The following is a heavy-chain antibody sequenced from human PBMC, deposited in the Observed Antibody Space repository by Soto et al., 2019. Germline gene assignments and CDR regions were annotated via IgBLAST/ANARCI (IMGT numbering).Heavy chain of an antibody. D-gene: IGHD2-2*03. CDR2: IIPIFGTA. Sequence: QVQLVQSGAEVKKPGSSVKVSCKASGGTFSSYAISWVRQAPGQGLEWMGGIIPIFGTANYAQKFQGRVTITADESTSTAYMELSSLRSEDTAVYYCARLTVGYCSSTSCYDRGYYYYGMDVWGQGTTVTVSS. CDR3: ARLTVGYCSSTSCYDRGYYYYGMDV. J-gene: IGHJ6*02. V-gene: IGHV1-69*01. CDR1: GGTFSSYA.